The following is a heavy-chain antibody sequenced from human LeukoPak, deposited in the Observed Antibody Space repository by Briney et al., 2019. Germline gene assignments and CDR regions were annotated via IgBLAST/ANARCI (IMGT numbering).Heavy chain of an antibody. D-gene: IGHD5-18*01. CDR2: INPDSAAT. V-gene: IGHV1-2*02. CDR1: VYTFAGYY. J-gene: IGHJ4*02. CDR3: ARVDTAMVIKTDY. Sequence: ASVKVSCMPSVYTFAGYYMHWVRQAPGQGLEWSGWINPDSAATNSAKNFHSRVTMTSDTSISTDYMELSSLRSDDTAVYYCARVDTAMVIKTDYWGQGTLVTVSS.